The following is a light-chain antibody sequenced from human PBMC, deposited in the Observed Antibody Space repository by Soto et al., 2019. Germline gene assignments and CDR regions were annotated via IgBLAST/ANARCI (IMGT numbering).Light chain of an antibody. CDR3: QQYYSTPRT. CDR1: QSVLYSSNNKNY. V-gene: IGKV4-1*01. CDR2: WAS. Sequence: DIVMTQSPDSLPVSLGERGTINCKSSQSVLYSSNNKNYLAWYQQKPGQPPKLLIYWASTRESGVPDRFSGSGSGTDFTLTISSLQAEDVAVYYCQQYYSTPRTFGQGTKVDIK. J-gene: IGKJ1*01.